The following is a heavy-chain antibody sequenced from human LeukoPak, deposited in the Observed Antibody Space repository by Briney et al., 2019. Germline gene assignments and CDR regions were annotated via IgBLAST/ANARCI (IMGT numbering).Heavy chain of an antibody. Sequence: GGSLRLSCAASGFSFSSYSLNWVRQAPGKGLGWVSAISDNAYYRYYTDSVKGRFTVSRDSATSSLYLQMNSLRAEDTAVYYCARIFGSGSPRPKSHGMDVWGQGTTVIVSS. CDR2: ISDNAYYR. CDR1: GFSFSSYS. V-gene: IGHV3-21*01. J-gene: IGHJ6*02. D-gene: IGHD3-10*01. CDR3: ARIFGSGSPRPKSHGMDV.